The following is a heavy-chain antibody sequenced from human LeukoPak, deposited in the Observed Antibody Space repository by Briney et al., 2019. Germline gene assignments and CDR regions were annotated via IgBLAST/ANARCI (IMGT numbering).Heavy chain of an antibody. D-gene: IGHD6-13*01. CDR2: ISSSSSTI. J-gene: IGHJ4*02. CDR3: ARDSRSRSWAPDY. CDR1: GFTFSSYS. V-gene: IGHV3-21*01. Sequence: GGSLTLSCPSSGFTFSSYSMNWLRQAPGKGLEWVASISSSSSTIYYADSVKGRFTISRDNAKNSLYLQMNSLRAEDTAVYYCARDSRSRSWAPDYWGQGTLVTVSS.